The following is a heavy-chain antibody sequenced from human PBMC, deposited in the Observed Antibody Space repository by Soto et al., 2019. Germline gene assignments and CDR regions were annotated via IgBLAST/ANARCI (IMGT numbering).Heavy chain of an antibody. Sequence: QVQLVQSGAEVKKPGASVKVSCKASGDTFTDYYIHWVRQAPGQGLEWMGTVNPSGGHTTYAQHFLGRVTMTRDTSTSTLYMEVTSLTSEDTAVYYCARGGHVVVLTAALDYWGQGTLVTVSS. J-gene: IGHJ4*02. CDR3: ARGGHVVVLTAALDY. CDR2: VNPSGGHT. D-gene: IGHD2-21*02. CDR1: GDTFTDYY. V-gene: IGHV1-46*01.